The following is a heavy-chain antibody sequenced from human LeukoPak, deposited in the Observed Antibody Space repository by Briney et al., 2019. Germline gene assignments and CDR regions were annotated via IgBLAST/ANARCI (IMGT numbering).Heavy chain of an antibody. CDR3: ARDSGVDAHIDY. J-gene: IGHJ4*01. D-gene: IGHD3-3*01. CDR2: IGSSGGGI. CDR1: GFTFSTYT. Sequence: GGSLRLSCAASGFTFSTYTMYWVRHPPGKRLEWVSIIGSSGGGIHYADSVEGRFTISRDNSKNALYLQMNSLRDEDTAIYYCARDSGVDAHIDYWGHGTLVTVSA. V-gene: IGHV3-23*01.